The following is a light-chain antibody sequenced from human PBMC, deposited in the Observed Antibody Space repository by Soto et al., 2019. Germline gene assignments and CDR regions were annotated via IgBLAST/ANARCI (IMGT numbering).Light chain of an antibody. V-gene: IGKV1-5*01. CDR3: QQYTSYSWT. Sequence: DIQLTQSPSFLSASVGYRVTITCRSSQSINSWLAWYQQKPGKAPQILIYDASTLKSGVPSRFSASGSGTEFTLIISSLQPDDFATYYCQQYTSYSWTFGQGTKVDIK. CDR1: QSINSW. CDR2: DAS. J-gene: IGKJ1*01.